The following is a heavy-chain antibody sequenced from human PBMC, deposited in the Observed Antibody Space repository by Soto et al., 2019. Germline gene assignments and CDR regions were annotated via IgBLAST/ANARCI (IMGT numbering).Heavy chain of an antibody. J-gene: IGHJ5*02. CDR3: ARHYYDSSGYQYNWFDP. D-gene: IGHD3-22*01. CDR1: GGSISSSSYY. CDR2: IYYSGST. V-gene: IGHV4-39*01. Sequence: QLLASGPGLVKPSETLSLTCTVSGGSISSSSYYWGWIRQPPGKGLEWIGSIYYSGSTYYNPSLKSRVTISVDTSKNQFSLKLSSVTAADTAVYYCARHYYDSSGYQYNWFDPWGQGTLVTVSS.